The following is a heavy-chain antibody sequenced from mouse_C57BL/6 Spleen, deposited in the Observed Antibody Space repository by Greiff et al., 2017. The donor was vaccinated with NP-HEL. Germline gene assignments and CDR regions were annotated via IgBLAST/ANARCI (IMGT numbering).Heavy chain of an antibody. Sequence: EVQLQQSGAELVRPGASVKLSCTASGFNIKDYYMHWVKQRPEQGLEWIGRIDPEDGDTEYAPKFQGKATMTADTSSNTAYLQLSSLTPEDTAVYYCHSDSSGPAWFADWGQGHLVTGSA. D-gene: IGHD3-2*02. CDR2: IDPEDGDT. CDR1: GFNIKDYY. V-gene: IGHV14-1*01. J-gene: IGHJ3*01. CDR3: HSDSSGPAWFAD.